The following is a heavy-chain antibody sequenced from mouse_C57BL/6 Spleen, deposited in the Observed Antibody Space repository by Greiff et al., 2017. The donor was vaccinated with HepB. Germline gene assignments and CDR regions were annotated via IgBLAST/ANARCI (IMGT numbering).Heavy chain of an antibody. V-gene: IGHV1-64*01. CDR1: GYTFTSYW. CDR2: IHPNSGST. D-gene: IGHD1-1*01. Sequence: QVQLKQPGAELVKPGASVKLSCKASGYTFTSYWMHWVKQRPGQGLEWIGMIHPNSGSTNYNEKFKSKATLTVDKSSSTAYMQLSSLTSEDSAVYYWARGDCGSSIFAYWGQGTLVTVSA. CDR3: ARGDCGSSIFAY. J-gene: IGHJ3*01.